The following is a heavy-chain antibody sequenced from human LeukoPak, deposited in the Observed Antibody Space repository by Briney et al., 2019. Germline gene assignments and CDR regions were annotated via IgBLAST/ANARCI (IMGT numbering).Heavy chain of an antibody. J-gene: IGHJ4*02. CDR2: IYPGDSDT. CDR1: GYSFSNYW. V-gene: IGHV5-51*01. D-gene: IGHD2-2*01. Sequence: GESLQISCKGSGYSFSNYWVAWVRQLPGKGLEWMGIIYPGDSDTRYSPSFQGQVTISVDRSTSPAYLQWSSLKASDTAIYYCARMRSSTSPFDYWGQGALVTVPS. CDR3: ARMRSSTSPFDY.